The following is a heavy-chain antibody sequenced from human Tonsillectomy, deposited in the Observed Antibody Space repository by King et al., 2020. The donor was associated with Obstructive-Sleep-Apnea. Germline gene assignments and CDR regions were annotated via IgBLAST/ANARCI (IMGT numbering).Heavy chain of an antibody. D-gene: IGHD3-10*01. J-gene: IGHJ4*02. CDR3: AREARGTTMVRGVIITEDYFDY. V-gene: IGHV4-61*01. Sequence: QLQESGPGLVKPSETLSLTCTVSVGSVSSGNYYWSWIRQPPGKGLEWIGYIYYSGNTNYNPSLKSRVTISVDTSKNQFSLKLSSVTAADTAVYYCAREARGTTMVRGVIITEDYFDYWGQGILVTVSS. CDR2: IYYSGNT. CDR1: VGSVSSGNYY.